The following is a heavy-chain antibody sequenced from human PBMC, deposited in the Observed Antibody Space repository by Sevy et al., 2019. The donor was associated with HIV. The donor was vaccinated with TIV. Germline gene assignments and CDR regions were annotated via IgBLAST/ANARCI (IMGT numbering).Heavy chain of an antibody. V-gene: IGHV1-2*02. CDR3: ASLSGYYYDSSRYYNTDAFDI. J-gene: IGHJ3*02. Sequence: ASVKVSCKASGYTFTDYFMHWVRQAPGQGLEGMGGINPNSGGTNYAQRFRGGVTRTRDTSISTAYRELGRLESDETAVYYCASLSGYYYDSSRYYNTDAFDIWGQGTMVTVSS. CDR2: INPNSGGT. CDR1: GYTFTDYF. D-gene: IGHD3-22*01.